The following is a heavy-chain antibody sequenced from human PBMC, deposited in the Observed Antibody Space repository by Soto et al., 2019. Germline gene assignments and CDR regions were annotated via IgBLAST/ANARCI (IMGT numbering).Heavy chain of an antibody. CDR2: ISGNGGST. Sequence: GGSLRLSCAASGFTFSSCAMGWVRQAPGKGLEWVSGISGNGGSTYYADSVKGRFTISRDTSKNTLYLQMDSLGAEDTAIYYCAKVVGDGNAYYDFWGQGTLVTVSS. CDR3: AKVVGDGNAYYDF. D-gene: IGHD3-22*01. J-gene: IGHJ4*02. V-gene: IGHV3-23*01. CDR1: GFTFSSCA.